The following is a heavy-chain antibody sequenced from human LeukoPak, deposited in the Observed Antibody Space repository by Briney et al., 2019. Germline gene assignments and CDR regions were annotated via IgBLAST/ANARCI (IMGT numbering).Heavy chain of an antibody. CDR3: ARVGYCSSTSCYFAGGMDV. CDR1: GFTVSSNY. D-gene: IGHD2-2*01. V-gene: IGHV3-66*01. Sequence: GGSLRLSCAASGFTVSSNYLSWVRQAPGKGLEWVSVIYSGGSTYYADSVKGRFTISRDNSKNTLYLQMNSLRAEDTAVYYCARVGYCSSTSCYFAGGMDVWGQGTTVTVSS. J-gene: IGHJ6*02. CDR2: IYSGGST.